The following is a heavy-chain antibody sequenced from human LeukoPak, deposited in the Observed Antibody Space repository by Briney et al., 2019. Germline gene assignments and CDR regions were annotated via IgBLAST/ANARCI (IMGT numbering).Heavy chain of an antibody. J-gene: IGHJ4*02. Sequence: GGSLRLSCAASGFTFSSYGMTWVRQAPGKGLEWVSAISGSGSGGSTYYADSVQGRFTISRDNSKSTLYLQMNSLRVEDTAVYYCAKATSVTTLFDYWGQGTLVTV. CDR3: AKATSVTTLFDY. V-gene: IGHV3-23*01. CDR1: GFTFSSYG. CDR2: ISGSGSGGST. D-gene: IGHD4-17*01.